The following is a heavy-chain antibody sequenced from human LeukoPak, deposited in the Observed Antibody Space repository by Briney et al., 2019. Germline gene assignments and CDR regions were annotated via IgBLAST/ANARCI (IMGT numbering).Heavy chain of an antibody. CDR2: ISSSSSYI. V-gene: IGHV3-21*01. J-gene: IGHJ4*02. CDR3: ARDLSVGAKPDLGLDY. D-gene: IGHD1-26*01. Sequence: GGSLRLSCAASGFTFDDYGMSWVRQAPGKGLEWVSSISSSSSYIYYADSVKGRFTISRDNAKNSLYLQMISLRAEDTAVYYCARDLSVGAKPDLGLDYWGQGTLVTVSS. CDR1: GFTFDDYG.